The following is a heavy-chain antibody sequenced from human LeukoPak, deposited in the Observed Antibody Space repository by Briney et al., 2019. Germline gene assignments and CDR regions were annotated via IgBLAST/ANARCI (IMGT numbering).Heavy chain of an antibody. D-gene: IGHD6-19*01. V-gene: IGHV1-8*01. CDR2: MNPNSGNT. CDR3: ASYGGIAVAGTGSRRPRPGYYYMDV. J-gene: IGHJ6*03. CDR1: GYTFTSYV. Sequence: ASVKVSCKASGYTFTSYVINWVRQATGQGLEWMGWMNPNSGNTGYAQKFQGRVTMTRNTSISTAYMELSSLRSEDTAVYYCASYGGIAVAGTGSRRPRPGYYYMDVWGKGTTVTVSS.